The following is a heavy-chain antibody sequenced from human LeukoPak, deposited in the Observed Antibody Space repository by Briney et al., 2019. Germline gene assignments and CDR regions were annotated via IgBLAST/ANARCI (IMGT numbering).Heavy chain of an antibody. V-gene: IGHV3-21*01. CDR2: ISSSSGYI. Sequence: GGSLRLSCAASGFTVSSNYMSWVRQAPGKGLEWVSSISSSSGYIYYADSVKGRFTISRDNAKNSLYLQMNSLRAEDTAVYYCAKFIAAPFYFDYWGQGTLVTVSS. J-gene: IGHJ4*02. CDR1: GFTVSSNY. CDR3: AKFIAAPFYFDY. D-gene: IGHD6-13*01.